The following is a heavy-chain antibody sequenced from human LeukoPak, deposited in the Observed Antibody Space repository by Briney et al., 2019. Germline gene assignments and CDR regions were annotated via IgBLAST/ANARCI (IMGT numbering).Heavy chain of an antibody. CDR1: GFSFISYW. Sequence: GSLRLSCAASGFSFISYWMNWVRQAPGKGLEWAANIKQDGSEKYYVDSVKGRFIISRDNAKNLLFLQMNSLRADDTAVYYCARPRRMYGSGSYAFDIWGQGTMVTVSS. V-gene: IGHV3-7*01. CDR3: ARPRRMYGSGSYAFDI. CDR2: IKQDGSEK. J-gene: IGHJ3*02. D-gene: IGHD3-10*01.